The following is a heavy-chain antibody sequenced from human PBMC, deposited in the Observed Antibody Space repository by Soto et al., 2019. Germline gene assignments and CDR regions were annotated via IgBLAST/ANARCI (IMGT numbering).Heavy chain of an antibody. CDR1: GLMVSSNY. CDR2: IYSGGIT. D-gene: IGHD6-19*01. Sequence: EVQLVESGGGLVQPGGSLRLSCEASGLMVSSNYMTWVRQAPGKGLEWVSVIYSGGITHYAESVKCRFTISRDNSKNTLYLQMNSLRVEDTALYYCARANGYGSGWVAFDFWGQGTMVTVSS. CDR3: ARANGYGSGWVAFDF. J-gene: IGHJ3*01. V-gene: IGHV3-66*01.